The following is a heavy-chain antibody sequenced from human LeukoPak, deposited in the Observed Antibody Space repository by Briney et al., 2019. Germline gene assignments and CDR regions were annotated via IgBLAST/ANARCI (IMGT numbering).Heavy chain of an antibody. CDR3: ARDGLYSYGYSYFDY. CDR1: GGSISSYH. V-gene: IGHV4-4*07. CDR2: FHITGST. Sequence: SETLSLTCTVSGGSISSYHWSWIRQPAGKGLEWIGRFHITGSTNYNPSLKSRVTMSIDTSKNQFSLKLSSVTAADTAVYYCARDGLYSYGYSYFDYWGQGTLATVFS. J-gene: IGHJ4*02. D-gene: IGHD5-18*01.